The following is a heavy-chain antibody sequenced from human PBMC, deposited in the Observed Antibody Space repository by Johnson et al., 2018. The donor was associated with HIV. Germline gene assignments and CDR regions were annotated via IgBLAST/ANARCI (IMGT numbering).Heavy chain of an antibody. J-gene: IGHJ3*02. CDR1: GLTVSTNY. D-gene: IGHD3-3*01. CDR2: ISYDGSNK. CDR3: AIDALLRFLGWFI. V-gene: IGHV3-30*03. Sequence: QVQLVESGGGMVQPGGSLRLSCAASGLTVSTNYMSWVRQAPGRGLEWVAVISYDGSNKYYADSVKGRFTISRDNSKNTLYLQMNSLRAEDTAVYFCAIDALLRFLGWFIWGQGTMVTVSS.